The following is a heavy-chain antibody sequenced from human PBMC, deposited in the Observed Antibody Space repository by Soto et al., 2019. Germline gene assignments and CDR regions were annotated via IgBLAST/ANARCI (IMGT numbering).Heavy chain of an antibody. Sequence: QVQLVQSGAEVRKPGSSVKVSCKAPGGTFSTYIISWVRQAPGQGLEWMGRIIPIPDITNYAQKFQGRVTVTAYRSTSTAYMELTSLESEDTAVYYCARDRITTRGDAFDLWGQGTMVTVSS. CDR2: IIPIPDIT. J-gene: IGHJ3*01. CDR3: ARDRITTRGDAFDL. CDR1: GGTFSTYI. D-gene: IGHD3-3*01. V-gene: IGHV1-69*08.